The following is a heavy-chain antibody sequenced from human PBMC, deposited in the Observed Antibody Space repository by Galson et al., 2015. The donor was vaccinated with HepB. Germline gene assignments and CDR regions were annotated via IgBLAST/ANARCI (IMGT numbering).Heavy chain of an antibody. CDR1: GFTFTRYA. J-gene: IGHJ5*01. CDR3: ARSSGYGAGPFDS. Sequence: PRLSCAASGFTFTRYAMTWVRQAPGRGLEWVASITSSGGKTYYTDSVKGRFTISRDNAKSSLYLQMTTLRADDTAVYYCARSSGYGAGPFDSWGQGTLVIVSS. V-gene: IGHV3-23*01. CDR2: ITSSGGKT. D-gene: IGHD3-10*01.